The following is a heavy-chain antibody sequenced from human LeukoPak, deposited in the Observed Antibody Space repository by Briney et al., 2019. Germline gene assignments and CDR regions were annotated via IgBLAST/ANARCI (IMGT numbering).Heavy chain of an antibody. J-gene: IGHJ3*02. Sequence: SETLSLTCTVSGGSISSSLYHWGWIRQSPGKNLEWPGSIYYTGTTHYNPSLKSRVTISVDTSKNQFSLKLSSVTAADTAVYYCAREGDGDYDTEDAFDIWGQGTMVTVSS. CDR1: GGSISSSLYH. CDR2: IYYTGTT. V-gene: IGHV4-39*07. CDR3: AREGDGDYDTEDAFDI. D-gene: IGHD4-17*01.